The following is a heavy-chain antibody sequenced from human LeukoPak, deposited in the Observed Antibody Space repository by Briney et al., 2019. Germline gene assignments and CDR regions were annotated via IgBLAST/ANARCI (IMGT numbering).Heavy chain of an antibody. CDR3: ARGSSPSGTYPHDY. V-gene: IGHV3-7*01. D-gene: IGHD1-26*01. CDR2: INQDGTEK. Sequence: GGSLRLSCAASGFTFSSYWMNWVRQAPGKGLEWVANINQDGTEKFYVDSVKGRFTISRDNAKNSLYLQMNSLTTEDTAVYYCARGSSPSGTYPHDYWGQGTLVTVSS. J-gene: IGHJ4*02. CDR1: GFTFSSYW.